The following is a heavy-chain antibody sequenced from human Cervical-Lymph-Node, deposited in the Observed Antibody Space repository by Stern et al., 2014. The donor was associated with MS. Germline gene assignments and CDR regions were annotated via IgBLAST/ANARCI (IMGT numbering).Heavy chain of an antibody. J-gene: IGHJ4*02. V-gene: IGHV1-69*01. Sequence: VQLVESGAEVKKPGSSVKVSCKSSGGTFSNFFISWVRQAPGHGLAWMGGIIPFFGTTNYSQNCQGRVIITADESRNTAYMELNSLRADDTAVDYCASGISGRFPPPLWGQGTMLIVSS. CDR2: IIPFFGTT. CDR3: ASGISGRFPPPL. D-gene: IGHD1-20*01. CDR1: GGTFSNFF.